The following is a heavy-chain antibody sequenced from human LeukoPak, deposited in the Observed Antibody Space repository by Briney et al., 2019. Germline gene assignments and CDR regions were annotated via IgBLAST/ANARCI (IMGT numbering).Heavy chain of an antibody. V-gene: IGHV3-7*01. CDR1: GFTFSNYW. CDR2: IKQDGSEK. D-gene: IGHD2-2*01. Sequence: GGSLRLSCEASGFTFSNYWMSWVRQAPGKGLEWVANIKQDGSEKYYVDSVKGRFTISRDNAKNSLFLQMNSLRAEDTAVYYCARVRCSSNSCFPDYWGQGTLVTVSS. J-gene: IGHJ4*02. CDR3: ARVRCSSNSCFPDY.